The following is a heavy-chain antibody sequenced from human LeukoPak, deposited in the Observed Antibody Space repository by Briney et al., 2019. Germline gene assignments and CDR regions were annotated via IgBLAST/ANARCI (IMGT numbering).Heavy chain of an antibody. V-gene: IGHV3-7*01. CDR1: GFTFSTYW. Sequence: GGSLRLSCVGYGFTFSTYWMSWVRQAPGKGLEWVANIKQDGGEKYYVDSVKGRFTISRDNAKNSLYLQMNSLRAEDTAVYYCAREEVVLRFLEWLSPRAFDIWGQGTMVTVSS. J-gene: IGHJ3*02. CDR2: IKQDGGEK. CDR3: AREEVVLRFLEWLSPRAFDI. D-gene: IGHD3-3*01.